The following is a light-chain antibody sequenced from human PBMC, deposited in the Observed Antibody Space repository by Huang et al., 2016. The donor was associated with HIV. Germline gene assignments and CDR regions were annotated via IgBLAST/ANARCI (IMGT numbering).Light chain of an antibody. CDR2: HAF. V-gene: IGKV3-15*01. CDR3: HQYNTWPST. Sequence: EIVMTQSPATLSVSPGERATSSCRASQSISRSLAWYQQKPCQAPRLLIYHAFNRATGIPPSFNGCASWTEFTLTISILQSEDFAVYYCHQYNTWPSTFGPGTTVDI. J-gene: IGKJ3*01. CDR1: QSISRS.